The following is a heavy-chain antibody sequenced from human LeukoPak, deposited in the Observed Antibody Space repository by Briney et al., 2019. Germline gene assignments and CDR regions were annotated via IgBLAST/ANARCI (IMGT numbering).Heavy chain of an antibody. J-gene: IGHJ4*02. D-gene: IGHD1-26*01. CDR2: ISHNGKS. V-gene: IGHV4-34*01. CDR1: GGSFIGYY. CDR3: ILGRWEPTGSY. Sequence: PSETLSLTCAVYGGSFIGYYWTGIRQSPGRGLEWIGEISHNGKSNYNPSLKSRVTISVDTSRNQFSLRLTSVTAADTGVYYCILGRWEPTGSYWGQGTLVTISS.